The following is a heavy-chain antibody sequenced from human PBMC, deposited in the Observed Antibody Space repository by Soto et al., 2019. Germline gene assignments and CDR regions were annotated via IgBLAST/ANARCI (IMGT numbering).Heavy chain of an antibody. CDR2: ISSSSSYI. CDR1: GFTFSSYS. V-gene: IGHV3-21*01. CDR3: ARDGGVVPAHNYYYYYYGMGV. D-gene: IGHD2-2*01. J-gene: IGHJ6*02. Sequence: TGGSLRLSCAASGFTFSSYSMNWVRQAPGKGLEWVSSISSSSSYIYYADSVKGRFTISRDNAKNSLYLQMNSLRAEDTAVYYCARDGGVVPAHNYYYYYYGMGVWGQGTTVTVSS.